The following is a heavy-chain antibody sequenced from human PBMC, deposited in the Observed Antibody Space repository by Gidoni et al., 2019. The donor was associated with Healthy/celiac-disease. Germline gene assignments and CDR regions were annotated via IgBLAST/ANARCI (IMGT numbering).Heavy chain of an antibody. CDR2: IYHSGST. CDR1: GYSISSGYY. Sequence: QVQLQESGPGLVKPSETLSLTCTVSGYSISSGYYWGWIRQPPGKGLEWIGSIYHSGSTYYNPSLKSRVTISVDTSKNQFSLKLSSVTAADTAVYYCARMAIVVVPAAKGGWFDPWGQGTLVTVSS. CDR3: ARMAIVVVPAAKGGWFDP. V-gene: IGHV4-38-2*02. D-gene: IGHD2-2*01. J-gene: IGHJ5*02.